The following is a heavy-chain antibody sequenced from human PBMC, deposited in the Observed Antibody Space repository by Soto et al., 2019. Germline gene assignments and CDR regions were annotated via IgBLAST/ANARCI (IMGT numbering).Heavy chain of an antibody. D-gene: IGHD6-13*01. CDR3: AKSYSSSWYEPDY. V-gene: IGHV3-23*01. Sequence: PGGSLRLSCAASGFTFSSYAMSWVRQAPGKGLELVSAISGSGGSTYYADSVKGRFTISRDNSKNTLYLQMNSLRAEDTAVYYCAKSYSSSWYEPDYWGQGTLVTVSS. CDR1: GFTFSSYA. CDR2: ISGSGGST. J-gene: IGHJ4*02.